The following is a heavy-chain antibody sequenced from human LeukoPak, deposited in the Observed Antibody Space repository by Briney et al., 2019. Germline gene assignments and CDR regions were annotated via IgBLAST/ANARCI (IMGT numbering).Heavy chain of an antibody. Sequence: PGGSLRLSCAASGFTFSDHYLDWVRQAPGKGLQWLGFIRSKTSGGTTEYAASVKGRFTISRDDSKSIAYLQINSLKTEDTAVYYCSRDLRMGATKLDYWGHGSLVTVSS. CDR3: SRDLRMGATKLDY. V-gene: IGHV3-49*04. CDR1: GFTFSDHY. D-gene: IGHD1-26*01. CDR2: IRSKTSGGTT. J-gene: IGHJ4*01.